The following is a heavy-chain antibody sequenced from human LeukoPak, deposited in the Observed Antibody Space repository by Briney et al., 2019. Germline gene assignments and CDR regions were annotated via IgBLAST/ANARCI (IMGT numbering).Heavy chain of an antibody. V-gene: IGHV4-61*01. J-gene: IGHJ5*02. CDR1: GASVSSASC. CDR3: ARSRAFNSGAFDP. Sequence: SETLSLTCTVSGASVSSASCWTWIRQPPGKGVEWIAHIYNGVNTNYNPSLKSRVTISVDTSKNQFSLRLNSVTAADTAVYYCARSRAFNSGAFDPWGQGSLVTVSS. CDR2: IYNGVNT. D-gene: IGHD1-26*01.